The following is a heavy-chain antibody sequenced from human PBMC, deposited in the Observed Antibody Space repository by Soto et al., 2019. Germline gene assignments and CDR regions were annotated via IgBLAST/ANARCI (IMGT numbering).Heavy chain of an antibody. CDR2: INHSGST. CDR3: ARGPGGAILQHNPRKYNWFDP. Sequence: SETLSLTCAIYGGSFSGYYWSWIRQPPGKGLEWIGEINHSGSTNYNPSLKSRVTISVDTSKNQFSLKLSSVTAADTAVYYCARGPGGAILQHNPRKYNWFDPWGQGTLVTVSS. V-gene: IGHV4-34*01. D-gene: IGHD3-16*01. CDR1: GGSFSGYY. J-gene: IGHJ5*02.